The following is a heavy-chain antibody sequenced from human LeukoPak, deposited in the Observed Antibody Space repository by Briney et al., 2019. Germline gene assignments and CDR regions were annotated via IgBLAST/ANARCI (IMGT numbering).Heavy chain of an antibody. D-gene: IGHD3-9*01. CDR1: GYTFTGHY. CDR3: ARVKGYDILTGYYRYYFDY. Sequence: ASVKVSCKASGYTFTGHYMHWVRQAPGQGLEWMGWINPNSGGTNYAQKFQGRVTMTRDTSISTAYMELSRLRSDDTAVYYCARVKGYDILTGYYRYYFDYWGQGTLVTVSS. V-gene: IGHV1-2*02. J-gene: IGHJ4*02. CDR2: INPNSGGT.